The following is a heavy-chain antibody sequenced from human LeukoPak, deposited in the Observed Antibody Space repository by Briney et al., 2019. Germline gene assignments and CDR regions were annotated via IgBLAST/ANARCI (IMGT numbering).Heavy chain of an antibody. CDR1: GYSFTSYC. V-gene: IGHV5-51*01. J-gene: IGHJ3*01. Sequence: GESLKISCNVSGYSFTSYCIGWVRQMPGKGLEWMGIIYPGDYGPTYSPSFQGQVTISVDKSINTAYLQWSSLQASDTAMYYCGMSGDRVPLQDDVFDVWGQGTMVTVST. CDR2: IYPGDYGP. CDR3: GMSGDRVPLQDDVFDV. D-gene: IGHD1-26*01.